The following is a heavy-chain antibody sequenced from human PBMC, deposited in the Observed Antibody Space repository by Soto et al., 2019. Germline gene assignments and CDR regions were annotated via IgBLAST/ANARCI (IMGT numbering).Heavy chain of an antibody. V-gene: IGHV3-15*07. J-gene: IGHJ5*02. D-gene: IGHD3-22*01. CDR1: GFTFSNAW. CDR2: IKSKTDGGTT. Sequence: GGSLRLSCAASGFTFSNAWMNWVRQAPGKGLEWVGRIKSKTDGGTTDYAAPVKGRFTISRDDSKNTLYLQMNSLKTEDTAVYYCTTPYYYDSSGYLNWFDPWGQGTLVTVSS. CDR3: TTPYYYDSSGYLNWFDP.